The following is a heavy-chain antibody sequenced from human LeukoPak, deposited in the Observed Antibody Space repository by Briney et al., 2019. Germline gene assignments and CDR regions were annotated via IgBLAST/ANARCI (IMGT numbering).Heavy chain of an antibody. V-gene: IGHV3-21*01. CDR2: ISSSSSYI. CDR3: ARESTANIAVAGLFDY. Sequence: PGGSLRLSCAASGFTFSSYSMNWVRQAPGKGLEWVSSISSSSSYIYYADSVKGRFTISRDNSKNTLYLQMNSLRAEDTAVYYCARESTANIAVAGLFDYWGQGTLVTVSS. D-gene: IGHD6-19*01. J-gene: IGHJ4*02. CDR1: GFTFSSYS.